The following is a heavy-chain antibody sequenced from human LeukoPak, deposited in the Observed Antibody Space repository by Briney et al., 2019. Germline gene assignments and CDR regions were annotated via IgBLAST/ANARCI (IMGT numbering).Heavy chain of an antibody. CDR3: ARVFIVVVVSAQYPGAESNFDY. CDR2: IYHSGST. D-gene: IGHD2-15*01. Sequence: PSETLSLTCTVSGYSISSGYYWGWIRQPPGKGLEWIGSIYHSGSTYYNPSLKGRVTISVDTSKNQFSLKLSSVTAADTAVYYCARVFIVVVVSAQYPGAESNFDYWGQGTLVTISS. J-gene: IGHJ4*02. CDR1: GYSISSGYY. V-gene: IGHV4-38-2*02.